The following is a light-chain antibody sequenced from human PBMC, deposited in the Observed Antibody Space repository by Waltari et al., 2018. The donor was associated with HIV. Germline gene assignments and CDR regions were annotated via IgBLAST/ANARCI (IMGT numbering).Light chain of an antibody. CDR1: KSNIGNNY. CDR2: RND. J-gene: IGLJ2*01. V-gene: IGLV1-47*01. Sequence: QPKMTQAPSASKTPGQRVTMSCSGSKSNIGNNYIYWYQQIAGAAPRLVMARNDPRPAGVPDRFSGTKSGTSAFLAITGLRLDDEATYVCASWDDNLGHWIFGGGTKLTV. CDR3: ASWDDNLGHWI.